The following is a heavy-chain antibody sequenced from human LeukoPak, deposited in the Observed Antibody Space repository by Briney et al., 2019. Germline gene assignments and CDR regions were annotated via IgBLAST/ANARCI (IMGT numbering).Heavy chain of an antibody. V-gene: IGHV1-2*02. Sequence: ASVKVSCKASGYTFTGYYMHWVRQAPGQGLEWMGWINPNSGGTNYAQKFQGRVTMTRDTSISTAYMELSRLRSDDTAVYYCARVDDILTSFDYWGQGTLVTVSS. J-gene: IGHJ4*02. D-gene: IGHD3-9*01. CDR1: GYTFTGYY. CDR3: ARVDDILTSFDY. CDR2: INPNSGGT.